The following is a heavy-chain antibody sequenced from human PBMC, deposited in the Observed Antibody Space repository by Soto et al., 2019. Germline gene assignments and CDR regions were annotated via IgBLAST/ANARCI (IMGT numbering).Heavy chain of an antibody. CDR2: IYSGGDT. D-gene: IGHD3-22*01. CDR3: TRAEVYYDRFDY. J-gene: IGHJ4*02. V-gene: IGHV3-53*01. CDR1: GFTVSSNY. Sequence: EVQLVESGGGLIQPGGSLRLSCAASGFTVSSNYMGWVRQAPGKGLEWVSVIYSGGDTFYPDSVKGRFTTSRDNSWNTLYLQMNGLRVEDTAVYYCTRAEVYYDRFDYWGQGSLVTVSS.